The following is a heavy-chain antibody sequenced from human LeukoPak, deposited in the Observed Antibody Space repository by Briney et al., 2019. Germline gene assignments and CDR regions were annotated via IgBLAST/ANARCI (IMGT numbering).Heavy chain of an antibody. CDR3: VKGLTDDAFDI. D-gene: IGHD3/OR15-3a*01. CDR2: ISRNGDTT. J-gene: IGHJ3*02. CDR1: GFTFSTFP. Sequence: KTGGSQRLSCSASGFTFSTFPMHWVRQAGGEGLEYFSDISRNGDTTYYADSVEGRFTISRNNSKNTLYLQMSSQRTEETAVYECVKGLTDDAFDIWGQGTMVTVSS. V-gene: IGHV3-64D*06.